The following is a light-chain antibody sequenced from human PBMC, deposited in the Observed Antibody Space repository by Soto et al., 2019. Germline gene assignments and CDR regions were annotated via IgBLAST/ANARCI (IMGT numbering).Light chain of an antibody. CDR2: AAS. CDR3: QQYGSSPYT. Sequence: EAVLTQSPGTLSLSPGERATFSCRASQSVSRTYLAWYQQKPGQAPRLLIYAASSRATGIPDRFSGSGSATDFTLTISRLDPEDFAVYYCQQYGSSPYTFGQGTKLEIK. V-gene: IGKV3-20*01. J-gene: IGKJ2*01. CDR1: QSVSRTY.